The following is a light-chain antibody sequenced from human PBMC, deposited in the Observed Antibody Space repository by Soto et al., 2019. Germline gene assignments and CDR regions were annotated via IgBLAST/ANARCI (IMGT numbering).Light chain of an antibody. CDR3: QQNNTYPLT. CDR2: AAS. CDR1: QSISSY. Sequence: DIQMTQSPSSLSASVGDRVTITFRSSQSISSYLNWYQQKPRKAPKLLIYAASSLQSVVTSRFSGSGSGTDFTLTSSRLQPEDFGTYFCQQNNTYPLTFGGGTKVEIK. V-gene: IGKV1-39*01. J-gene: IGKJ4*01.